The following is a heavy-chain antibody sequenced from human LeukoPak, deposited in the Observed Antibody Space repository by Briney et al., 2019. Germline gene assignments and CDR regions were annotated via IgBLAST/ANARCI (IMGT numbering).Heavy chain of an antibody. V-gene: IGHV3-23*01. CDR2: ISGDGGST. D-gene: IGHD3-10*01. J-gene: IGHJ4*02. Sequence: VGSLRLSCAASGFSFSTYTMVWVRQAPGGGLEWVSGISGDGGSTYYTDAVKGRFAISRDNSKSTLYLEMNSLRAEDTAMYYCAKDFGRNLGGPGYWGRGTLVTVSS. CDR3: AKDFGRNLGGPGY. CDR1: GFSFSTYT.